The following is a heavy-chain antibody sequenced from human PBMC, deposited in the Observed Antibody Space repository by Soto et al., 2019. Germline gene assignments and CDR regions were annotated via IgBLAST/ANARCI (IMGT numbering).Heavy chain of an antibody. J-gene: IGHJ5*02. CDR3: ASLLVDRGYCSGGSCYSGIWFDP. V-gene: IGHV3-48*01. CDR2: ISSSSSTI. CDR1: GFTFSSYS. Sequence: PGGSLRLSCAASGFTFSSYSMNWVRQAPGKGLEWVSYISSSSSTIYYADSVKGRFTISRDNAKNSLYLQMNSLRAEDTAVYYCASLLVDRGYCSGGSCYSGIWFDPWGQGTLVTVSS. D-gene: IGHD2-15*01.